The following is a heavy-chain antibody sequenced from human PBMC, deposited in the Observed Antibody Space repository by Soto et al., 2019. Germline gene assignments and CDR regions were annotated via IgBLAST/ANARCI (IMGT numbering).Heavy chain of an antibody. J-gene: IGHJ4*02. CDR2: ISYDGSKT. CDR3: AKESLLYGTVFDY. D-gene: IGHD1-1*01. Sequence: QVQLAESGGGVVQPGRSLRLSCAASGFTFRSSGMHWVRQAPGKGLEWVAFISYDGSKTYYADSVKGRFTISRDNSKNTLYLQMNSLRADDTAVYYCAKESLLYGTVFDYWGQGTLVTLSS. CDR1: GFTFRSSG. V-gene: IGHV3-30*18.